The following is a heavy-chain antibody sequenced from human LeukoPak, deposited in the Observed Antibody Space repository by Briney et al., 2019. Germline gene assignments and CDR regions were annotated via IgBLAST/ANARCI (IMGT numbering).Heavy chain of an antibody. V-gene: IGHV3-21*01. CDR2: ISSSSSYI. D-gene: IGHD3-10*01. J-gene: IGHJ4*02. Sequence: GGSLRLSCAASGFTFSSYSMNWVRQAPGKGLEWVSSISSSSSYIYYADSVKGRFTISRDNAKNSLYLQMNSLRAEDTAVYYCARAFGQLKYCFDYWGQGTLVTVSS. CDR3: ARAFGQLKYCFDY. CDR1: GFTFSSYS.